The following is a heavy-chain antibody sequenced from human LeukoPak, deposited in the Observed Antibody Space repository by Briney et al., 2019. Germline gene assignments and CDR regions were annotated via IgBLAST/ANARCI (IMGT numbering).Heavy chain of an antibody. CDR2: IIPIFGTA. V-gene: IGHV1-69*01. Sequence: SVKVSCKASGGTFSSYAISWVRQAPGHGLEWMGGIIPIFGTANYAQKLQGRVTITADESTSTAYMELSSLRSEDTAVYYCARDVAPAARVGYYYMDVWGKGTTVTVSS. CDR3: ARDVAPAARVGYYYMDV. CDR1: GGTFSSYA. D-gene: IGHD2-2*01. J-gene: IGHJ6*03.